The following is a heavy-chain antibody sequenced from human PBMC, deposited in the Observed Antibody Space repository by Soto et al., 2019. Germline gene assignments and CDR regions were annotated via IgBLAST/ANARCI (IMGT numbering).Heavy chain of an antibody. D-gene: IGHD3-3*01. CDR1: GFSLTTSGVG. J-gene: IGHJ4*02. Sequence: QITLNGSGPTVVRPTETLTLTCRFSGFSLTTSGVGVGWIRHSPGKAPEWLALIYWDDDKRYSASLKSRLTITKDTAKNQVVLTVSDLDPTDTATYYCAHRVLRSVFGLVTTTAIYFDFWGQGTPVAVSS. V-gene: IGHV2-5*02. CDR3: AHRVLRSVFGLVTTTAIYFDF. CDR2: IYWDDDK.